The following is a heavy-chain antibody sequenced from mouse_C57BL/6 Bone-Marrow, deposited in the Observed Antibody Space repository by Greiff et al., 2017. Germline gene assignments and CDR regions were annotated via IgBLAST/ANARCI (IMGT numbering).Heavy chain of an antibody. CDR2: FDPENGDT. Sequence: EVQLQESGAELVRPGASVKLSCTASGFNIKDDYMHWVKQRPEQGLEWIGWFDPENGDTEYASKFQGKGTLTAETSSNTAYLQFCSLTSEDTAVYYGTPYYYGSSYWYFDVWGTGTTVTVSS. V-gene: IGHV14-4*01. CDR3: TPYYYGSSYWYFDV. J-gene: IGHJ1*03. D-gene: IGHD1-1*01. CDR1: GFNIKDDY.